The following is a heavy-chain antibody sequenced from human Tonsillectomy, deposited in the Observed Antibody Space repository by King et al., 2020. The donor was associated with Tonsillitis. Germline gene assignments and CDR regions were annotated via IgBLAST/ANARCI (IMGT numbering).Heavy chain of an antibody. CDR3: AKITYDDYMPFDY. Sequence: VQLVQSGGGLVQPGGSLRLSCAASGFTFSNYAMSWVRQAPGKGLEWVSTISLGGGSTYYADSVKGRFTISRDNSKDTLYLQMNNLRADDTAVYYCAKITYDDYMPFDYWGQGTLVTVSS. J-gene: IGHJ4*02. CDR1: GFTFSNYA. V-gene: IGHV3-23*04. CDR2: ISLGGGST. D-gene: IGHD4-17*01.